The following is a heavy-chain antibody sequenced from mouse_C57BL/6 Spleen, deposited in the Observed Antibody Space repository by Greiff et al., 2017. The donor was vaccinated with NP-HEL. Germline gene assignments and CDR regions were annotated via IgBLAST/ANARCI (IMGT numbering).Heavy chain of an antibody. J-gene: IGHJ2*01. Sequence: EVMLVESGGGLVKPGGSLKLSCAASGFTFSSYAMSWVRQTPEKRLEWVATISDGGSYTYYPDNVKGRFTISRDNAKNNLYLQMSHLKSEDTAMYYCARVGTGGTTCFDYWGQGTTLTVSS. V-gene: IGHV5-4*03. CDR1: GFTFSSYA. CDR2: ISDGGSYT. D-gene: IGHD2-1*01. CDR3: ARVGTGGTTCFDY.